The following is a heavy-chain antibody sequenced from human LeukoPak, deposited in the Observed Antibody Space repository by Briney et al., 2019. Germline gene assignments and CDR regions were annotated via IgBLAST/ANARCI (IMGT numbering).Heavy chain of an antibody. CDR1: GYTFTSYG. CDR2: ISAYNGNT. J-gene: IGHJ4*02. D-gene: IGHD2-21*02. CDR3: ARDLVAVAGTEGYCGGDCYLGY. Sequence: GASVKASCKASGYTFTSYGISWVRQAPGQGLEWMGWISAYNGNTNYAQKLQGRVTMTTDTSTSTAYMELRSLRSGDTAVYYCARDLVAVAGTEGYCGGDCYLGYWGQGTLVTVSS. V-gene: IGHV1-18*01.